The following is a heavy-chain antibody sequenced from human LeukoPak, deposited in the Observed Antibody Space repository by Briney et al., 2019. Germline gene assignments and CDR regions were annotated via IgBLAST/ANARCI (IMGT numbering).Heavy chain of an antibody. D-gene: IGHD5-12*01. CDR3: ARVLGAYSDYEGLKY. Sequence: ASVKVSCKAFGYTLTSYYLHWVRQAPGQGLEWMGIMNPSGGSTSYAQKFHGRVTMTRDTSTSTVDMELSSLRSEDTAVYYCARVLGAYSDYEGLKYWGQGTLVTVSS. CDR2: MNPSGGST. CDR1: GYTLTSYY. V-gene: IGHV1-46*01. J-gene: IGHJ4*02.